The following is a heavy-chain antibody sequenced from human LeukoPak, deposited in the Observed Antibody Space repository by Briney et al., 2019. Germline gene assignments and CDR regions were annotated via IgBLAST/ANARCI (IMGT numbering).Heavy chain of an antibody. Sequence: PSETLSLTCAVSGGSITSISYYWGWIRQPPGKGLQWIGSVSYSGNTYYNPSLKSPVTISADMSRNYFSLRLSSVTAADTAIYYCARHRRYYGSGSYYSDFDSWGQGTLVTVSS. CDR1: GGSITSISYY. V-gene: IGHV4-39*01. J-gene: IGHJ4*02. CDR2: VSYSGNT. D-gene: IGHD3-10*01. CDR3: ARHRRYYGSGSYYSDFDS.